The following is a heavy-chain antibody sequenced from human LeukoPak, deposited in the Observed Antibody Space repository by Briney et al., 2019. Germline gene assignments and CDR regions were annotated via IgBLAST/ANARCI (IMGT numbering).Heavy chain of an antibody. CDR1: GGSIISNNW. D-gene: IGHD4-17*01. CDR2: IWHSGTT. J-gene: IGHJ4*02. Sequence: SETLSLTCTVSGGSIISNNWWSWVRQPSGKGLEWIGEIWHSGTTNYNPSLKSRVTISVDESKNQFSLKLNSVTAADTAVYYCMGADYGGHWGQGTLVTVSS. V-gene: IGHV4-4*02. CDR3: MGADYGGH.